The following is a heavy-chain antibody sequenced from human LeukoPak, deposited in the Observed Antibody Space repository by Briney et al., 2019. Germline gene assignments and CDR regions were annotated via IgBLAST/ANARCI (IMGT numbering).Heavy chain of an antibody. V-gene: IGHV4-59*08. CDR1: GGSISTYY. CDR3: AIYITTAADY. D-gene: IGHD6-13*01. Sequence: SETLSLTCTVSGGSISTYYWSWIRQTRGKGLEWIGYIHYSGSTNYNPSLNSRVTISVDTSKNQFSLKLTSVTAADTAVYYCAIYITTAADYWGQGTLVTVSS. CDR2: IHYSGST. J-gene: IGHJ4*02.